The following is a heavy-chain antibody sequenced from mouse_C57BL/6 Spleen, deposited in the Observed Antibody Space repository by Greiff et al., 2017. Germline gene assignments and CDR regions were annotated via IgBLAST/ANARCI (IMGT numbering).Heavy chain of an antibody. CDR3: ARSLDYGSSYEYFDY. CDR1: GYAFSSSW. Sequence: SGPELVKPGASVKISCKASGYAFSSSWMNWVKQRPGKGLEWIGRIYPGDGDTNYNGKFKGKATLTADKSSSTAYMQLSSLTSDDSAVYFCARSLDYGSSYEYFDYWGQGTTLTVSS. CDR2: IYPGDGDT. D-gene: IGHD1-1*01. J-gene: IGHJ2*01. V-gene: IGHV1-82*01.